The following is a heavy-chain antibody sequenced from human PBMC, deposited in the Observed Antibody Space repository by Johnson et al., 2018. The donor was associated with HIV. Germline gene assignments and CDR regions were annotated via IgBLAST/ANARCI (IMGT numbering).Heavy chain of an antibody. V-gene: IGHV3-7*03. CDR1: RFTFSDYY. D-gene: IGHD3-10*01. CDR3: AREGGVTMVDGFDI. CDR2: IKQDGSEK. J-gene: IGHJ3*02. Sequence: EVQLVESGGGLVKPGGSLRLSCAASRFTFSDYYMSWIRQTPGKGLEWVANIKQDGSEKYYVDSVKGRFTISRDNAKNSLYLQMNSLRAEDTAVYYCAREGGVTMVDGFDIWGQGTMVTVSS.